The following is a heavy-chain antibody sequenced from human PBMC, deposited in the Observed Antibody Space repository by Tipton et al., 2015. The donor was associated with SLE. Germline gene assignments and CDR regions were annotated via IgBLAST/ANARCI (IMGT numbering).Heavy chain of an antibody. CDR2: IYYSGST. CDR3: ARALGIAGRVYWYFDL. CDR1: GGSISSGGYY. D-gene: IGHD6-13*01. V-gene: IGHV4-61*08. J-gene: IGHJ2*01. Sequence: TLSLTCTVSGGSISSGGYYWSWIRQHPGKGLEWIGYIYYSGSTNYNPSLKSRVTISVDTSKNQFSLKLSSVTAADTAVYYCARALGIAGRVYWYFDLWGRGTLVTVSS.